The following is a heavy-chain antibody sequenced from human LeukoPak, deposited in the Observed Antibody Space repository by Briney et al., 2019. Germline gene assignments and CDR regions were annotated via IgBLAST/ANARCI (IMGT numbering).Heavy chain of an antibody. CDR1: GFTFSDYY. Sequence: GGSLRLSCAASGFTFSDYYMSWIRQAQGKGLEWVSYISPSGATISYADSVKGRFTTSRDNAKSSLYLQMNSLRAEDTAVYYCARCRGHSCCFDNWGQGTQVTVSS. J-gene: IGHJ4*02. V-gene: IGHV3-11*01. CDR3: ARCRGHSCCFDN. D-gene: IGHD2-15*01. CDR2: ISPSGATI.